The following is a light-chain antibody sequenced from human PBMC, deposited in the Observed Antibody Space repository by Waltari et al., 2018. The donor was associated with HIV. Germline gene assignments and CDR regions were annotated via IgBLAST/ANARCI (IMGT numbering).Light chain of an antibody. CDR2: ASS. J-gene: IGKJ4*01. CDR3: QQASSLPLT. V-gene: IGKV1-12*01. CDR1: QSIGRC. Sequence: DIQMTQSPSSVSASVGDRVTITCRSSQSIGRCLVWYQQTPGKAPKLLIYASSTLQPGVPSRFSGSGSGTSFALTITSLQPEDFATYYCQQASSLPLTFGGGTKVEIK.